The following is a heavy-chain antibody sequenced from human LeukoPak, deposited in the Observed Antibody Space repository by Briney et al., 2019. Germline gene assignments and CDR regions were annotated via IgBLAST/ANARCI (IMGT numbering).Heavy chain of an antibody. Sequence: PGGSLRLSCGASGFTFSSYAMSWVRQAPGQGLECVAALTDSGGSTSYVDSVRGRFPSSRDNSKNTLYLQMHSLRAEDTAIYSCARDIRDSENYGWFDPWGQGPVATVSS. CDR2: LTDSGGST. CDR1: GFTFSSYA. J-gene: IGHJ5*02. CDR3: ARDIRDSENYGWFDP. V-gene: IGHV3-23*01. D-gene: IGHD3-10*01.